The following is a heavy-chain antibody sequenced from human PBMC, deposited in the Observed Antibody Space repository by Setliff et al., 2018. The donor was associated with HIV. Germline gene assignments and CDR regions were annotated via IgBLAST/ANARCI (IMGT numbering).Heavy chain of an antibody. CDR1: GGSISSHY. CDR3: ARVGHTRGYSGYDVYYYYMDV. CDR2: IMYNEGN. D-gene: IGHD5-12*01. Sequence: SETLSLSCSVSGGSISSHYWGWIRQPPGRGLEWIGYIMYNEGNNFNPSLKSRVTISVDTSKNELSLRLSTVTAADSAVYYCARVGHTRGYSGYDVYYYYMDVWGEGTTVTVSS. J-gene: IGHJ6*03. V-gene: IGHV4-59*11.